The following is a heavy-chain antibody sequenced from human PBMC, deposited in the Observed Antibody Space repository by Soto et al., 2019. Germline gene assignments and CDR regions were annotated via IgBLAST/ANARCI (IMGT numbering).Heavy chain of an antibody. Sequence: SYYMHWVRQPPGKGLEWIGSIYYSGSTYYNPSLKSRVTISVDTSKNQFSLKLSSVTAADTAVYYCARHLADPWGQGTLVTVSS. CDR2: IYYSGST. V-gene: IGHV4-39*01. CDR3: ARHLADP. J-gene: IGHJ5*02. CDR1: SYY.